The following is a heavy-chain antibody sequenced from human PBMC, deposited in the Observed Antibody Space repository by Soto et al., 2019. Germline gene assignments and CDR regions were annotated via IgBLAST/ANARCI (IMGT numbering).Heavy chain of an antibody. CDR1: GYTFSSYH. V-gene: IGHV1-18*01. CDR2: ISAYNGNT. CDR3: ARDLPPVDY. Sequence: QIQLVQSGAEVKKPGASVKVSCKASGYTFSSYHITWVRQAPGQGLEWMGWISAYNGNTNYAQNLQGRVTMTTDPSTSTAYMELSSLRSDDTAVYYCARDLPPVDYWGQGTPVTTSS. J-gene: IGHJ4*02.